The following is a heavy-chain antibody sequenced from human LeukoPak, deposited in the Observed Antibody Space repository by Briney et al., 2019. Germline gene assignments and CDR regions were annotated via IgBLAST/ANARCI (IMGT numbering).Heavy chain of an antibody. Sequence: ASVKVSCKASGYTFTSYGISWVRQAPGQGLEWMGWISAYNGNTNYAQKLQGRVTMTTDTSTSTAYMELRSLRSEDTAVYYCATSRATTRAFDIWGQGTMVTVSS. D-gene: IGHD1-14*01. CDR2: ISAYNGNT. CDR3: ATSRATTRAFDI. J-gene: IGHJ3*02. V-gene: IGHV1-18*01. CDR1: GYTFTSYG.